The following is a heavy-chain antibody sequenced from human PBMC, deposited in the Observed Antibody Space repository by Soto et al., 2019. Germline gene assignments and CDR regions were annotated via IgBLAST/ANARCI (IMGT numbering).Heavy chain of an antibody. CDR3: ARGYYGMDV. V-gene: IGHV3-7*03. J-gene: IGHJ6*02. CDR2: IKQDGSEK. Sequence: EVQLVESGGGLVQPGGSLRLSCAASGFTFSTYWMNWVRQAPGKGLEWVAKIKQDGSEKHYVDSVKGRFTISRDNAKNSLYLHMNSLGAEDTAVYYCARGYYGMDVCGQGTTVTVSS. CDR1: GFTFSTYW.